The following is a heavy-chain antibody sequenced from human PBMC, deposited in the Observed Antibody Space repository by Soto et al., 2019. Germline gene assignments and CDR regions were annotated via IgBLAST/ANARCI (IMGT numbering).Heavy chain of an antibody. CDR3: AKDQGSSWYEIDY. D-gene: IGHD6-13*01. CDR1: GFTFISYG. Sequence: GGSLRLSCAASGFTFISYGMHWVRQAPGKGLEWVAVISDDGSNKYYADSVKGRFTISRDNSKNTLYLQMNSLRAEDTAVYYCAKDQGSSWYEIDYWGQGTLVTVSS. CDR2: ISDDGSNK. V-gene: IGHV3-30*18. J-gene: IGHJ4*02.